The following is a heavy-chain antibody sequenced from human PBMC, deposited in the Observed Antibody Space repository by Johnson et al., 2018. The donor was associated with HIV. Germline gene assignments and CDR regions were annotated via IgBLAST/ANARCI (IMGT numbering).Heavy chain of an antibody. V-gene: IGHV3-30*03. CDR3: ARPRVAVLPAEAFEI. CDR1: GFTFSNAW. D-gene: IGHD2-15*01. Sequence: QVQLVESGGGLVKPGESLRLSCAASGFTFSNAWMSWVRQAPGKGLEWVAGISFAGTKKYYADSVKGRFTISRDNSKNTVYMQMKSLRVEDTGIYYCARPRVAVLPAEAFEIWGPGTMVTVSS. CDR2: ISFAGTKK. J-gene: IGHJ3*02.